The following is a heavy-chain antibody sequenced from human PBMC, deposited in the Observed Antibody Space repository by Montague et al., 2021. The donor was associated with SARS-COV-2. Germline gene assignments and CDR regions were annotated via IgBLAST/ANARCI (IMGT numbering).Heavy chain of an antibody. Sequence: SETLSLTCGVSGGSFIPYAWTWMRQPPGKGLEWIGENNFKGITNYTPSLKSRVTKSFDTSKNQISLNLASVTAADTAVYYCAREFEGYFDLWGRGTLVMVSS. V-gene: IGHV4-34*01. CDR3: AREFEGYFDL. CDR1: GGSFIPYA. D-gene: IGHD3-10*01. J-gene: IGHJ2*01. CDR2: NNFKGIT.